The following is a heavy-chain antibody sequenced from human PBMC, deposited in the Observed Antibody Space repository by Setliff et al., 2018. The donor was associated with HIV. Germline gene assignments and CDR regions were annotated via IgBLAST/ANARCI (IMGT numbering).Heavy chain of an antibody. D-gene: IGHD6-25*01. Sequence: ASVKVSCKASGGSFRNYAINWVRQAPGQGLEWMGGIIPLLGTPNYAHKFQGRVTITADKYSSTVYMELSSPRSEDSAVFYCARDRSGIAAAAPDAFDVWGQGTMVTVSS. CDR1: GGSFRNYA. J-gene: IGHJ3*01. V-gene: IGHV1-69*06. CDR2: IIPLLGTP. CDR3: ARDRSGIAAAAPDAFDV.